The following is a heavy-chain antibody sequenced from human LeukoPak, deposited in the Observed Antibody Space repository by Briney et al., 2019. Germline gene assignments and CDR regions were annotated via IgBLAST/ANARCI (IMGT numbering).Heavy chain of an antibody. CDR1: GGSISSYY. V-gene: IGHV4-59*01. CDR3: ARVVISADYDILTGYYKIRSVDP. Sequence: PSETLSLTCTVSGGSISSYYWSWIRQPPGKGLEWVGYSYYSGSTNYNPSLKSRVTISVDTSKNQFSLKLSSVTAADTAVYYCARVVISADYDILTGYYKIRSVDPWGQGTLVTVSS. CDR2: SYYSGST. J-gene: IGHJ5*02. D-gene: IGHD3-9*01.